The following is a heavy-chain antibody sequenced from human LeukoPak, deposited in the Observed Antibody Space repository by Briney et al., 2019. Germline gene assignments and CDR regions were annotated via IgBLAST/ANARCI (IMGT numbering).Heavy chain of an antibody. D-gene: IGHD3-3*01. V-gene: IGHV4-38-2*02. CDR2: IYHSGST. CDR3: ARDLSTQYYDFWSGYYDYNWSDP. J-gene: IGHJ5*02. Sequence: SETLSLTCTVSGYSISSGYYWGWIRQPPGKGLEWIGSIYHSGSTYYNPSLKSRVTISVDTSKNQFSLKLSSVTAADTAVYYCARDLSTQYYDFWSGYYDYNWSDPWGQGTLVTVSS. CDR1: GYSISSGYY.